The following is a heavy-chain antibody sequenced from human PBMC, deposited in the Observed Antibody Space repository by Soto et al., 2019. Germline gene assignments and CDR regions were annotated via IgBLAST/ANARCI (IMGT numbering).Heavy chain of an antibody. CDR2: IYYSGST. D-gene: IGHD2-15*01. CDR3: ARGPRYCSGGSCYHY. J-gene: IGHJ4*02. V-gene: IGHV4-59*01. Sequence: PSETLSLTCTVSGGSISSYYWSWIRQPPGKGLEWIGYIYYSGSTNYNPSLKSRVTISVDTSKNQFSLKLSSVTAADTAVYYCARGPRYCSGGSCYHYWGQGTLVTVSS. CDR1: GGSISSYY.